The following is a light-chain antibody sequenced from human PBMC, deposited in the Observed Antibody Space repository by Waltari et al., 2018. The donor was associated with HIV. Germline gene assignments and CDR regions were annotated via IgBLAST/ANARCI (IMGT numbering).Light chain of an antibody. CDR3: SSYAGRDTPNWV. Sequence: QSALPQPRSVSESPGQSVTISCTGTSSAVGHCNIVSWYRQYPGTAPQLIIFDVNKRPSGIPDRFSGSKSGNTASLTISGLQGEDEADYYCSSYAGRDTPNWVFGGGTKLTVL. J-gene: IGLJ3*02. V-gene: IGLV2-11*01. CDR1: SSAVGHCNI. CDR2: DVN.